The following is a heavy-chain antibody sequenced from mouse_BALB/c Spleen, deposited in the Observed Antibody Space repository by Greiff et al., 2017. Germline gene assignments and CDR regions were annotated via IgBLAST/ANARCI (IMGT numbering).Heavy chain of an antibody. J-gene: IGHJ3*01. CDR3: ARDGLGFAY. D-gene: IGHD3-1*01. Sequence: VQLKQSGPELVKPGASVKISCKASGYTFTDYNMHWVKQSHGKSLEWIGYIYPYNGGTGYNQKFKSKATLTVDNSSSTAYMELRSLTSEDSAVYYCARDGLGFAYWGQGTLVTVSA. CDR1: GYTFTDYN. V-gene: IGHV1S29*02. CDR2: IYPYNGGT.